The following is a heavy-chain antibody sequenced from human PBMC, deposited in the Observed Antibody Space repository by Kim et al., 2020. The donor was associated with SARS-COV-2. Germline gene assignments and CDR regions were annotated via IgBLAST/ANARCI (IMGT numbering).Heavy chain of an antibody. CDR3: ARGNPLDY. CDR2: NGNT. V-gene: IGHV1-3*01. J-gene: IGHJ4*02. Sequence: NGNTDDSQTFQGRVTITRDTSATTAYMDLISLRSEDTGFYYCARGNPLDYWGQGTLVTVSS.